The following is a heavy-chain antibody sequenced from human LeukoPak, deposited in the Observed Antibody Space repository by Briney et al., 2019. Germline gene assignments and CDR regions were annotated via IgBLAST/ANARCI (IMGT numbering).Heavy chain of an antibody. CDR3: ARGRRMARYCSGGSCYFDY. J-gene: IGHJ4*02. Sequence: GGSLRLSCAASGFTFSSYWMSWVRQAPGKGLEWVANIKQDGSEKYYVDSVKGRFTISRDNVKNSLYLQMNSLRAEDTAVYYCARGRRMARYCSGGSCYFDYWGQGTLVTVSS. V-gene: IGHV3-7*03. CDR1: GFTFSSYW. D-gene: IGHD2-15*01. CDR2: IKQDGSEK.